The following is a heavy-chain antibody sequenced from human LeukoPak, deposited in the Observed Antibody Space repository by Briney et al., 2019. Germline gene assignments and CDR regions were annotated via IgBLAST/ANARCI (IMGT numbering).Heavy chain of an antibody. V-gene: IGHV3-33*08. J-gene: IGHJ4*02. Sequence: GRSLRLSCAASGFTFSSYGMHWVRQAPGKGLEWVAVIWYDGSNRQYGDSVKGRFTISRDNSKNTLYLEMNSLRAEDTAVYYCARDIAVAGRKDYFDYWGQGTLVTVSS. CDR2: IWYDGSNR. D-gene: IGHD6-19*01. CDR3: ARDIAVAGRKDYFDY. CDR1: GFTFSSYG.